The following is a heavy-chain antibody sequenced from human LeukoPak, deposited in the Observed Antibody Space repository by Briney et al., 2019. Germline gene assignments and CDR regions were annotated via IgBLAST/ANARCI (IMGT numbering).Heavy chain of an antibody. CDR1: GFTFSSYA. J-gene: IGHJ4*02. CDR2: ISGSGGST. Sequence: GGSLRLSCAASGFTFSSYAMSWVRQAPGKGLEWVSAISGSGGSTYYADPVKGRFTISRDNSKKTLYLQMNSLRAEDTAVYYCAKAKYYGSGSYYLTLIDYWGQGTLVTVSP. CDR3: AKAKYYGSGSYYLTLIDY. V-gene: IGHV3-23*01. D-gene: IGHD3-10*01.